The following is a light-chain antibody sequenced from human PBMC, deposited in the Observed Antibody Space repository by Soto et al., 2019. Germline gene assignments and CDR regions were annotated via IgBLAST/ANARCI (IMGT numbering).Light chain of an antibody. Sequence: EIVLTQSPATLSLSPGDRATLSCGASQSVRSSYVAWYQQKAGLAPRLLIYDGSSRASGIPDRFSGSGSGTDFTLTIGRLEPEDFAVYYCQQYDNSAPLSFGGGNKVEMK. CDR1: QSVRSSY. J-gene: IGKJ4*01. CDR2: DGS. CDR3: QQYDNSAPLS. V-gene: IGKV3D-20*01.